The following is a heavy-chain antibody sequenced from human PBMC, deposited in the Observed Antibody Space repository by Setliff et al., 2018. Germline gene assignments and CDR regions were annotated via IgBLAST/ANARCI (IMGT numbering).Heavy chain of an antibody. D-gene: IGHD3-16*01. V-gene: IGHV4-4*07. CDR2: IYSNENT. CDR1: GVSISNYF. CDR3: ARSMIQRNYYCGLDV. J-gene: IGHJ6*02. Sequence: PSETLFLTCNVSGVSISNYFWNWVRQPAGKGLEWIGRIYSNENTNYNPSLKSRVTMSIDTSKNQLSLKLSSVTAADTAVYYCARSMIQRNYYCGLDVWGQGTTVTVSS.